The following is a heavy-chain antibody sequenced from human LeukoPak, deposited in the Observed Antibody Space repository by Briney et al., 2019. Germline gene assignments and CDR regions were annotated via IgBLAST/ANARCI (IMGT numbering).Heavy chain of an antibody. CDR3: ANFANFAVITMVRGVMYGRSGSY. CDR1: GFTFISYA. D-gene: IGHD3-10*01. Sequence: GGCLRLSCAASGFTFISYAMRGVREAPGKGREWVSAICGSGGSTYYAVAVMGRFTISKDNSKNAPYRQMNSLRADDTAVYYCANFANFAVITMVRGVMYGRSGSYWGQGTLVTVSS. J-gene: IGHJ4*02. CDR2: ICGSGGST. V-gene: IGHV3-23*01.